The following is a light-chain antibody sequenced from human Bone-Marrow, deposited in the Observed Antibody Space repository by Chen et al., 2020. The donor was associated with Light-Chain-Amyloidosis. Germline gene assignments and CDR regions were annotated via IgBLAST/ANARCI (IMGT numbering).Light chain of an antibody. V-gene: IGLV3-21*02. CDR2: DDS. CDR1: NIGSTS. J-gene: IGLJ3*02. CDR3: QVWDRSSDRPV. Sequence: SYVLTQPSSVSVAPGQTATIACGGNNIGSTSVHWYQQTPGQAPLLVVYDDSDRPSGTPERWSGANSGNTATLTISRVEAGDEADYYGQVWDRSSDRPVFGGGTNLTVL.